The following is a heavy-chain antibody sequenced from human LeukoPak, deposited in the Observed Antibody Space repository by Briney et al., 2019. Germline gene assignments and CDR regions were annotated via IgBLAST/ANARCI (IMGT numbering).Heavy chain of an antibody. D-gene: IGHD2-2*01. J-gene: IGHJ4*02. V-gene: IGHV1-3*01. Sequence: ASVKVSSKASGYTFTSYAMHWVRQAPGQRLEWMGWINAGNGNTKYSQKFQGRVTITRDTSASTAYMELSSLRSEDTAVYYCARGRRSSTSCLFDYWGQGTLVTVSS. CDR1: GYTFTSYA. CDR2: INAGNGNT. CDR3: ARGRRSSTSCLFDY.